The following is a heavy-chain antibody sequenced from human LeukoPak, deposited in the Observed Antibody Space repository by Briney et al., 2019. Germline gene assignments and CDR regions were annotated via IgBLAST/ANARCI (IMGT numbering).Heavy chain of an antibody. Sequence: PGGSLSLSCAASGFPVSNNYMSWVRRAAGKGLEWVALIYSAGGTYYADSVKGRFTISRDNSKNTLHLQMNSLRAEDTAVYYCVRNSGELGAWGQGTLVTVSS. CDR3: VRNSGELGA. CDR1: GFPVSNNY. D-gene: IGHD2-21*01. V-gene: IGHV3-53*01. CDR2: IYSAGGT. J-gene: IGHJ5*02.